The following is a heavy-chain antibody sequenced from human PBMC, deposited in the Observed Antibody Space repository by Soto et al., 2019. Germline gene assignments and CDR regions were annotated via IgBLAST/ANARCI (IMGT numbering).Heavy chain of an antibody. J-gene: IGHJ4*02. CDR2: IYYSGIT. CDR1: GGPISSYY. V-gene: IGHV4-59*01. D-gene: IGHD4-17*01. CDR3: ARWYGGSLDY. Sequence: PSETLSLTCTVSGGPISSYYWSWIRQPPGKGLEWIGYIYYSGITNYNPSLKIRVTISVDTSKNQCSLKLSSVTAADTAVYYCARWYGGSLDYWGQGTLVTVSS.